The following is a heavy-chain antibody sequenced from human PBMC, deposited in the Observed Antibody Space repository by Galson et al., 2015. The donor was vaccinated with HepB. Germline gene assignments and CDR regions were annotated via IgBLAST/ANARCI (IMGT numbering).Heavy chain of an antibody. CDR1: GYTFTSYA. Sequence: SVKVSCKASGYTFTSYAMHWVRQAPGQRLEWMGWINAGNGNTKYSQKFQGRVTITRDTSASTAYMELSSLRSEDTAVYYCAREAGLPEGYYGMDVWGQGTTVTVSS. D-gene: IGHD1-14*01. CDR2: INAGNGNT. J-gene: IGHJ6*02. V-gene: IGHV1-3*01. CDR3: AREAGLPEGYYGMDV.